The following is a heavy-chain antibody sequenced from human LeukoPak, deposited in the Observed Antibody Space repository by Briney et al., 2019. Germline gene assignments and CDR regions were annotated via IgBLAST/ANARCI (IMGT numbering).Heavy chain of an antibody. Sequence: SETLSLTCTVSGGSISSYYWSWIRQPPGKGLEWLGYIYYSGSTNYNPSLKSRVTISVDTSKNQFSLKLSSVTAADTAVYYCARRGEDIVVVPAATPTYFDYWGQGTLVTVSS. D-gene: IGHD2-2*02. CDR2: IYYSGST. J-gene: IGHJ4*02. CDR1: GGSISSYY. CDR3: ARRGEDIVVVPAATPTYFDY. V-gene: IGHV4-59*12.